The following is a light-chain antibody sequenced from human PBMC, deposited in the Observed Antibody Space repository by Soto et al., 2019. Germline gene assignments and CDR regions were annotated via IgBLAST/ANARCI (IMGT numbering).Light chain of an antibody. CDR3: SSYAGNNKLV. CDR2: EVS. Sequence: QPVLTQPPSASGSPGQSVTIYCTGTSSDVGGYNYVSWYQQHPGKAPKLMIYEVSKRPSGVPDRFSGSKSGNTASLTVSGLQAEDEADYYCSSYAGNNKLVFGGGTKLTVL. V-gene: IGLV2-8*01. CDR1: SSDVGGYNY. J-gene: IGLJ2*01.